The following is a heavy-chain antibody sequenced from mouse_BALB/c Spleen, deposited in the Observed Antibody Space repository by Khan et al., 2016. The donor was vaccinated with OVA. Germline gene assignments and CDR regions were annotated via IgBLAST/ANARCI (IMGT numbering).Heavy chain of an antibody. D-gene: IGHD2-1*01. J-gene: IGHJ3*01. V-gene: IGHV5-9-3*01. CDR2: ISSDGDYT. CDR3: ARSPYGNFAY. CDR1: GFTFSTYA. Sequence: EVELVESGGGLVKPGGSLKLSCAASGFTFSTYAMPWVRQTPEKRLEWVATISSDGDYTYYPDNVTGRFTISRDNAKNTLYLQMSSLRYEDTAMYYCARSPYGNFAYWGQGTLVTVSA.